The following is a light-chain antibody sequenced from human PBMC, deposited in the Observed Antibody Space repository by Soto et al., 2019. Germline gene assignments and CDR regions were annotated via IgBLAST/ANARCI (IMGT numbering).Light chain of an antibody. CDR1: SSDVGGYNY. Sequence: QSVQTQPASVSGSPGQSITISCTGTSSDVGGYNYVSWYQHHPGKAPKLIIYDVTNRPSGVSNPFSGSKSGNTASLTISGLQPEDEADYYCSSYTPSNTRQIVFGTGTKVTVL. CDR2: DVT. CDR3: SSYTPSNTRQIV. J-gene: IGLJ1*01. V-gene: IGLV2-14*03.